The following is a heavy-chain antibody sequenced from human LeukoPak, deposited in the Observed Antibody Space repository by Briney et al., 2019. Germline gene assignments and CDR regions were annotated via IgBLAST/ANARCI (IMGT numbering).Heavy chain of an antibody. D-gene: IGHD2-15*01. Sequence: SGTLSLTCAVSGGSISSSNWWSWVRQPPGKGLEWIGEIYHSGSTNYNPSLKSRVTISVDKSKNQFSLRLSSVTAADTAVYYCATDRNYCSGGSCYSFDYWGQGTLVTVSS. CDR1: GGSISSSNW. V-gene: IGHV4-4*02. CDR3: ATDRNYCSGGSCYSFDY. J-gene: IGHJ4*02. CDR2: IYHSGST.